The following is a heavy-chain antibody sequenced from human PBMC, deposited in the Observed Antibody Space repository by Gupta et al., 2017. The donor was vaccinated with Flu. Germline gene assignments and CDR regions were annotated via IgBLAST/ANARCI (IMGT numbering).Heavy chain of an antibody. D-gene: IGHD3-10*01. CDR2: IYWDDDK. CDR3: ARSHSVIKDAFDM. J-gene: IGHJ3*02. V-gene: IGHV2-5*02. Sequence: TLTCSFSGLSLSSSGVSAGWIRQAPGKALEWLALIYWDDDKRYRTSLKNRLTITKDNSKNQVVLTMTNMDPVDTATYDCARSHSVIKDAFDMWGQGTRGTVSS. CDR1: GLSLSSSGVS.